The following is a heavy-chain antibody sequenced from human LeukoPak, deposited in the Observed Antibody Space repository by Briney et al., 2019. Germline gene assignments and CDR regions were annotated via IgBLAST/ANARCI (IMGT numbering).Heavy chain of an antibody. CDR3: ARSVRGYSYGYRNWFDP. Sequence: SETLSLTCAVYGGSFSGYYWSWIRQPPGKGLKWIGEINHSGSTNYNPSLKSRVTISVDTSKNQFSLKLSSVTAADTAVYYCARSVRGYSYGYRNWFDPWGQGTLVTVSS. D-gene: IGHD5-18*01. V-gene: IGHV4-34*01. CDR2: INHSGST. CDR1: GGSFSGYY. J-gene: IGHJ5*02.